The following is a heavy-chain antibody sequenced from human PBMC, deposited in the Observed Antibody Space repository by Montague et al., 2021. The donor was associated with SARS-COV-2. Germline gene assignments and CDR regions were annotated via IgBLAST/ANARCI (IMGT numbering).Heavy chain of an antibody. J-gene: IGHJ6*02. CDR1: GGSISSYS. V-gene: IGHV4-59*01. CDR2: IYYGGST. Sequence: SETLSLICTVSGGSISSYSWSWIRQPPGKGLEWIGYIYYGGSTHYNPSLKSRVTISVDTSKNQFSLKLSSVTAADTAVYYCARDLLDVWGQGTTVTVSS. CDR3: ARDLLDV.